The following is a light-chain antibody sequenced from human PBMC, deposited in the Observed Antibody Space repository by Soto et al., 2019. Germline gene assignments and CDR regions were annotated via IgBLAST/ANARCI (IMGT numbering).Light chain of an antibody. CDR3: PQRNNWPPT. Sequence: TVLTQSPVTLSLSPGERATLSCRASHNVNSYLAWYQQKPGQAPRLLIYDTSNRATGIPARFSGTRSGRDFTLTISSLEPEDAEVYFCPQRNNWPPTFGQGTKLEIK. V-gene: IGKV3-11*02. J-gene: IGKJ2*01. CDR2: DTS. CDR1: HNVNSY.